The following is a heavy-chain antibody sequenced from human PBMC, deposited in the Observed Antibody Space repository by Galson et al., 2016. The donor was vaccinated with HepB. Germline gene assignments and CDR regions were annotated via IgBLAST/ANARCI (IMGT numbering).Heavy chain of an antibody. J-gene: IGHJ6*02. CDR3: ARDPSYYSGMDV. CDR1: GFTFRTSW. Sequence: SLRLSCAASGFTFRTSWMRWVRQPPGKGPEWVANINPDGSQTYYVDSVKGRFTISRDNAKNTLYLQMNSLRAEDTAVYYCARDPSYYSGMDVWGQGTTVTVSS. V-gene: IGHV3-7*01. CDR2: INPDGSQT.